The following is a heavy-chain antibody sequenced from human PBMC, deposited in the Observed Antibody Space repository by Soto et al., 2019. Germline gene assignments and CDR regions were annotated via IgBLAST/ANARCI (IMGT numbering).Heavy chain of an antibody. J-gene: IGHJ6*02. CDR3: ASGRITVVGSRAYYSMDV. V-gene: IGHV1-69*01. D-gene: IGHD6-19*01. CDR1: GGNPSNSD. CDR2: IIPVFGIV. Sequence: SVKLYCKSYGGNPSNSDISWVLQAPGQLLEWVGGIIPVFGIVKYAQKFQGRVTITADESTNTAYMDLGSLRSEDSAVYYCASGRITVVGSRAYYSMDVWGQGTTVTVSS.